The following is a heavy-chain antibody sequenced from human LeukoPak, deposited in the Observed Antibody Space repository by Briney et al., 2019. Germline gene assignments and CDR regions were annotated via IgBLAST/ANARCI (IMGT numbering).Heavy chain of an antibody. Sequence: GASVKVSCKVSGYTLTELSMHWVRQAPGQGLEWMGIINPSGGSTSYAQKFQGRVTMTRDTSTSTVYMELSSLRSEDTAVYYCARDLGGDYVGWGQGTLVTVSS. V-gene: IGHV1-46*01. CDR2: INPSGGST. CDR3: ARDLGGDYVG. D-gene: IGHD4-23*01. J-gene: IGHJ4*02. CDR1: GYTLTELS.